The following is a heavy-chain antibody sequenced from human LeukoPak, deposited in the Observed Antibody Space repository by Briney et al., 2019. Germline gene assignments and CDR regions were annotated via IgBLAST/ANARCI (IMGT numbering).Heavy chain of an antibody. V-gene: IGHV3-7*01. CDR3: ARVFDYDFWSGRYYYYGMDV. CDR1: GFTFSSYA. D-gene: IGHD3-3*01. Sequence: GGSLRLSCAASGFTFSSYAMSWVRQAPGKGLEWVANIKQDGSEKYYVDSVKGRFTISRDNAKNSLYLQMNSLRAEDTAVYYCARVFDYDFWSGRYYYYGMDVWGQGTTVTVSS. J-gene: IGHJ6*02. CDR2: IKQDGSEK.